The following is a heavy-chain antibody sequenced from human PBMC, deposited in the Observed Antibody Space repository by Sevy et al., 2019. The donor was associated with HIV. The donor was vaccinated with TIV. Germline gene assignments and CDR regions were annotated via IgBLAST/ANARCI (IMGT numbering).Heavy chain of an antibody. J-gene: IGHJ4*02. CDR3: AGIFGDFFDY. CDR1: GFTFSSYA. D-gene: IGHD3-3*01. V-gene: IGHV3-23*01. Sequence: GGSLRLSCAASGFTFSSYAMSWVRQAPGKGLEWVSDINGSGGSTYYADSVKGRFTISRDNSKNTLYLQMDSLRAEDTAVYFCAGIFGDFFDYWGQGTLVTVSS. CDR2: INGSGGST.